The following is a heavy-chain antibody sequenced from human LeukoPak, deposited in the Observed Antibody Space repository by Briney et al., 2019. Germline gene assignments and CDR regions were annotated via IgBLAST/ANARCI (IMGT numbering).Heavy chain of an antibody. CDR1: EFSFSSNA. D-gene: IGHD7-27*01. CDR3: AKGTGDTAYYFDF. CDR2: IRVSGST. Sequence: GGSLRLSCAASEFSFSSNAMSWVRQAPGKGLEWVSGIRVSGSTYYPDSVTGRFTISRDNSENTLYLQMSGLRAEDTAIYYCAKGTGDTAYYFDFWGQGVLVTVSS. V-gene: IGHV3-23*01. J-gene: IGHJ4*02.